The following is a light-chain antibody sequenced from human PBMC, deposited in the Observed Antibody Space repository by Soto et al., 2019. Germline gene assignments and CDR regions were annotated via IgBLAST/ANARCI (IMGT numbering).Light chain of an antibody. CDR2: DAF. Sequence: EIVLTQSPATLSLSPGERATLSCRASQSVRSYFAWYQQKPGQAPTLLIYDAFNRATGVPARFSGSGSGTNFTLTISSLEPEDFAVYYGQHRAKGPLTFGGGTKVDIK. CDR1: QSVRSY. CDR3: QHRAKGPLT. J-gene: IGKJ4*01. V-gene: IGKV3-11*01.